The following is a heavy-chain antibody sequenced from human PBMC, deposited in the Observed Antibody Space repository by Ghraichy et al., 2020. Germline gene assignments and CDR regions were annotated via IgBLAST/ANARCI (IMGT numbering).Heavy chain of an antibody. CDR1: GYTFTAYY. Sequence: ASVKVSCKASGYTFTAYYVHWVRQAPGQGLEWMGWINPDSGATHSPQKFQGRVTMTRDTSISTAYLHLSRLRSDDTAVYFCARIMRGSSNFDLWGRGTQVTVSS. CDR2: INPDSGAT. CDR3: ARIMRGSSNFDL. D-gene: IGHD3-10*01. V-gene: IGHV1-2*02. J-gene: IGHJ2*01.